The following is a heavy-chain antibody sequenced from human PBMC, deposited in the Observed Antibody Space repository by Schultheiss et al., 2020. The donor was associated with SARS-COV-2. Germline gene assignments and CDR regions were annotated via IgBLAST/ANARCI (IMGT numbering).Heavy chain of an antibody. J-gene: IGHJ4*02. CDR3: ARTYIAAAGTSYDY. D-gene: IGHD6-13*01. CDR1: GGSISSYY. Sequence: TLSLTCTVSGGSISSYYWSWIRQPPGKALEWLALIYWDDDKCHSPSLKSRVTITKDTSKNQVVLTMTNMDPVDTATYYCARTYIAAAGTSYDYWGQGTLVTVSS. CDR2: IYWDDDK. V-gene: IGHV2-70*18.